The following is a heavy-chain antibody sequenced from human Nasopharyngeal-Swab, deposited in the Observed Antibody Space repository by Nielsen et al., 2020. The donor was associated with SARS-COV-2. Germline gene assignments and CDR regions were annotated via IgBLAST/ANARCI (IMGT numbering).Heavy chain of an antibody. D-gene: IGHD2-2*01. CDR3: ARVPCSSTSCYVGGYGMDV. Sequence: GGYLRLSCAASGFTVSSNYMSWVRQATGKGLEWVSVIYSGGSTYYADSVKGRFTISRDNSKNTLYLQMNSLRDEDTAVYYCARVPCSSTSCYVGGYGMDVWGQGTTVTVSS. J-gene: IGHJ6*02. V-gene: IGHV3-53*01. CDR1: GFTVSSNY. CDR2: IYSGGST.